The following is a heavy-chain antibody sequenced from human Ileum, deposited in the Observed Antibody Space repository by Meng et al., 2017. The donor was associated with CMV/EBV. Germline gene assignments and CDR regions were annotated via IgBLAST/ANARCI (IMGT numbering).Heavy chain of an antibody. CDR1: GGSFSGYY. CDR3: ARGQSGRHQYYYYYYGMDV. Sequence: SETLSLTCAVYGGSFSGYYWSWIRQPPGKGLEWIGEINHSGSTNYNPSLKSRVTISIDTSKNQFSLTLSSVTAADTAVYYCARGQSGRHQYYYYYYGMDVWGQGTTVTVSS. CDR2: INHSGST. D-gene: IGHD3-10*01. V-gene: IGHV4-34*01. J-gene: IGHJ6*02.